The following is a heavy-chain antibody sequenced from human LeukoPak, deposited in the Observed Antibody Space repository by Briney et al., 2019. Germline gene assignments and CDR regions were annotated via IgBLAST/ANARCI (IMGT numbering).Heavy chain of an antibody. J-gene: IGHJ3*02. D-gene: IGHD6-19*01. CDR2: INTNTGNP. CDR1: GYTFTSYA. Sequence: ASVKVSCKASGYTFTSYAMNWVRQAPGQGLEWMGWINTNTGNPTYAQGFTGRFVFSLDTSVSTAYLQISSLKAEDTAVYYCVRDPFIAVAGDDAFDIWGQGTMVTVSS. CDR3: VRDPFIAVAGDDAFDI. V-gene: IGHV7-4-1*02.